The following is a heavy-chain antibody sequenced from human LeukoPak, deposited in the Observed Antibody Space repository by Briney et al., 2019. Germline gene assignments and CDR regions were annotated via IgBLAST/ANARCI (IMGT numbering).Heavy chain of an antibody. CDR2: IRQSGDIT. Sequence: GGSLRLSCAASEFTFSNYVMNWVRRAPGKGLEWVSSIRQSGDITYYADSVKGRFTISRDNSKNTLSLQMNSLSREDTAIYYCVRRGGSDGWGAFDIWGQGTVVTVSS. J-gene: IGHJ3*02. V-gene: IGHV3-23*01. CDR3: VRRGGSDGWGAFDI. CDR1: EFTFSNYV. D-gene: IGHD5-24*01.